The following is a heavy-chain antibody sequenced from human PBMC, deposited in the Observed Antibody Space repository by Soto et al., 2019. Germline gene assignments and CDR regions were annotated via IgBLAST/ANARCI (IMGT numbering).Heavy chain of an antibody. J-gene: IGHJ6*02. D-gene: IGHD4-4*01. CDR2: TYYRSKRYN. Sequence: LHTVSLTCASCGDSVSSNSAAWYWIRQSPSRGLEWLGRTYYRSKRYNDYAVSVKSRITINPDTSKNQFSLQLNSVTPEDTAVYYCARVVTPFLSYGMDVWGQGTTVTVSS. CDR3: ARVVTPFLSYGMDV. V-gene: IGHV6-1*01. CDR1: GDSVSSNSAA.